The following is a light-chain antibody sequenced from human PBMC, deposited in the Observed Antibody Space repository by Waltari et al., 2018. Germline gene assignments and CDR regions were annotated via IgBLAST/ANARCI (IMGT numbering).Light chain of an antibody. J-gene: IGLJ2*01. CDR2: EVY. Sequence: WYQKYPGKAPKRMIYEVYKRPSGVSNRFSGSKSGNTASLTISGLQAEDEADYYCCSYAGSSTFTFGGGTKLTVL. CDR3: CSYAGSSTFT. V-gene: IGLV2-23*02.